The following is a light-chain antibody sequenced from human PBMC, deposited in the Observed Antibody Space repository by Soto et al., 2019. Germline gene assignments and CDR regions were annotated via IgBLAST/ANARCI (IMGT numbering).Light chain of an antibody. CDR3: QQYGSSPWT. Sequence: EIVLTQSPATLSLSPGERATLSCRASQNLGTLYLAWFQQKSGQAPRLLIYSASRRATGIPDRFTGSGSGTDFTLTISRLEPEDFAVYYCQQYGSSPWTFGQGTKVDI. CDR1: QNLGTLY. V-gene: IGKV3-20*01. CDR2: SAS. J-gene: IGKJ1*01.